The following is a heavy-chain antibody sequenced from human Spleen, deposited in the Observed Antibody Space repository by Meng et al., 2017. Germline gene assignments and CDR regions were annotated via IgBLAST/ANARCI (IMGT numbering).Heavy chain of an antibody. V-gene: IGHV4-4*02. D-gene: IGHD6-19*01. J-gene: IGHJ4*02. CDR1: GGSISNTYW. CDR2: IYHSGTT. Sequence: GQLQGAGQGRVKPSGTLSLTCAVSGGSISNTYWWNWVRQSPGKGLEWIGEIYHSGTTNYNPSLKGRVTISVDRSKNQFSLKLTSVTAADTAVYYCASYNSGWPQFDYWGQGTLVTVSS. CDR3: ASYNSGWPQFDY.